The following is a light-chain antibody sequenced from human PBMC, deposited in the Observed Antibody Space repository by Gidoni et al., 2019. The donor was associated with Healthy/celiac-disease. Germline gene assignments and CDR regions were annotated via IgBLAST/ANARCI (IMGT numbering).Light chain of an antibody. CDR1: SLRSYY. V-gene: IGLV3-19*01. CDR3: NSRDSSGNHLRV. Sequence: SSELTQDPAVSVALGQTVRITCQGDSLRSYYASWYQQKPGQAPVRVIYGKNNRPSGISDRFSGSSSGNTASLTITGAQAEDEADYYCNSRDSSGNHLRVFGGGTKLTVL. CDR2: GKN. J-gene: IGLJ2*01.